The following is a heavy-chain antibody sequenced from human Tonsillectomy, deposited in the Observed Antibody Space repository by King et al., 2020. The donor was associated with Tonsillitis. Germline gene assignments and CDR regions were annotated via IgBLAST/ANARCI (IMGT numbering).Heavy chain of an antibody. CDR3: AKPSNYVPYYYYGMDV. Sequence: VQLVESGGGLVQPGGSLRLSCAASGFTFSSYAMSWVRQAPGKGLEWVSAISGSGGSTYYADSVKGRFTIPRDNSKKPLYLQMNSLRAEDTAVYYCAKPSNYVPYYYYGMDVWGQGTTVTVSS. CDR2: ISGSGGST. J-gene: IGHJ6*02. V-gene: IGHV3-23*04. CDR1: GFTFSSYA. D-gene: IGHD4-11*01.